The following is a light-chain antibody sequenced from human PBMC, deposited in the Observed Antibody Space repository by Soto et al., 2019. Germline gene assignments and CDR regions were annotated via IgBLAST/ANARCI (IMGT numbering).Light chain of an antibody. CDR3: QQDQSYPCT. Sequence: EIPLTQSPSTLSASAGDSVTISCLASQSVSICLAWYQQKPGKAPKLLIYDASCLESGVPSRFSGSGAGTDFTLTISSLQPEDFATYYCQQDQSYPCTVGQGTKVDIK. V-gene: IGKV1-5*01. CDR2: DAS. CDR1: QSVSIC. J-gene: IGKJ1*01.